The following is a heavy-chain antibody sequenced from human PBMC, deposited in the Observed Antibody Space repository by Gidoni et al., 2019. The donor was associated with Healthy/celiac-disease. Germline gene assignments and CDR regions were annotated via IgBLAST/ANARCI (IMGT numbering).Heavy chain of an antibody. Sequence: QVQLVESGGGVVQPGRSLRLSCAASGFTFSSYAMHWVRQAPGKGLEWVAVISYDGSNKYYADSVKGRFTISRDNSKNTLYLQMNSLRAEDTAVYYCARTAKGPPLMITFGGVIAGYFDYWGQGTLVTVSS. J-gene: IGHJ4*02. V-gene: IGHV3-30-3*01. CDR3: ARTAKGPPLMITFGGVIAGYFDY. CDR2: ISYDGSNK. CDR1: GFTFSSYA. D-gene: IGHD3-16*02.